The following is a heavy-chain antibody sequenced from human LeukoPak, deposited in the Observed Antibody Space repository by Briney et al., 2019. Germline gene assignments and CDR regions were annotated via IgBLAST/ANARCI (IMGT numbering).Heavy chain of an antibody. V-gene: IGHV1-3*01. J-gene: IGHJ5*02. Sequence: ASVKVSCKASGYTFTSYAMHWVRQAPGQRLEWMGWINAGNGNTKYSQEFQGRVTITRDTSASTAYMELSRLRSDDTAVYYCARDHPDYGSGSYFRRFDPWGQGTLVTVSS. CDR3: ARDHPDYGSGSYFRRFDP. CDR2: INAGNGNT. CDR1: GYTFTSYA. D-gene: IGHD3-10*01.